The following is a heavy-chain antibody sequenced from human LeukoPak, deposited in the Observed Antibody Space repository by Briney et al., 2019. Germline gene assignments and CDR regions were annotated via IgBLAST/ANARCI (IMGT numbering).Heavy chain of an antibody. CDR2: ISGSGGST. Sequence: GGSLRLSCAASGFTFSSYAMSWVRQAPGKGLEWVSAISGSGGSTYYADSVKGRFTISRDNSKNTLYLQMNSLRADDTAVYYCARAVGTTLLFDYWGHGTLVIVSS. J-gene: IGHJ4*01. V-gene: IGHV3-23*01. CDR1: GFTFSSYA. D-gene: IGHD1-26*01. CDR3: ARAVGTTLLFDY.